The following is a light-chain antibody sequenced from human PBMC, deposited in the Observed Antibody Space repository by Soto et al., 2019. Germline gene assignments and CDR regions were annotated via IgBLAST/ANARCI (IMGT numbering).Light chain of an antibody. J-gene: IGLJ3*02. Sequence: QSVLTQPPSASGSPGQRVIISCSGSSSNIGNNAVNWYQHLPGTSPKLLIYRNSQRPSGVPDRFSGSKSGTSASLAISRLQSEDETDYYCATWDDSLDGWVFGGGTKLTVL. V-gene: IGLV1-44*01. CDR1: SSNIGNNA. CDR2: RNS. CDR3: ATWDDSLDGWV.